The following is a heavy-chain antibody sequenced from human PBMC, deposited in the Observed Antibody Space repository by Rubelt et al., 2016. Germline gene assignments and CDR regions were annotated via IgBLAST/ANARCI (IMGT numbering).Heavy chain of an antibody. Sequence: TVSGFSLSNARVGVSWIRQPPGKALEWLAHIFSNDEKSYSTSLKSRLTISKDTSKSQVVLTMTNMDPVDTATYYCARIVSRYSGYDFPGWFDPWGQGTLVTVSS. V-gene: IGHV2-26*01. J-gene: IGHJ5*02. CDR2: IFSNDEK. D-gene: IGHD5-12*01. CDR1: GFSLSNARVG. CDR3: ARIVSRYSGYDFPGWFDP.